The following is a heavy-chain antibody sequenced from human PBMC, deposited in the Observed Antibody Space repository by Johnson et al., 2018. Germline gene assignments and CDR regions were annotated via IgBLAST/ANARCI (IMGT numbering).Heavy chain of an antibody. Sequence: QEQLGESGPGLVEHTETLSLTCTVSGGSISSYYWSWIRQPPGKGLEWSGYISYSGSTNYNPPLKRRVTISVDTSKNQFSLKLSSVTAADTAVYYCARGFFNWNSYYFDYWGQGTLVTVSS. CDR2: ISYSGST. CDR1: GGSISSYY. D-gene: IGHD1-7*01. CDR3: ARGFFNWNSYYFDY. J-gene: IGHJ4*02. V-gene: IGHV4-59*01.